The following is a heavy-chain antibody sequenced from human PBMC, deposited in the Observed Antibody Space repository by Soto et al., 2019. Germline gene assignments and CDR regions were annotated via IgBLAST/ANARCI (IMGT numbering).Heavy chain of an antibody. D-gene: IGHD3-3*01. J-gene: IGHJ3*02. CDR1: GFIFSDHY. V-gene: IGHV3-72*01. Sequence: EVQVVESGGGLVQPGGSLRLSCAVSGFIFSDHYMDWVRQAPGKGLEWVGRSRNRAKSYSTDYAACVKGRFTISRDDSRNQLYLQMDSLKTEDTALYYCVRVVWNDYTDAFDIWGQGTMVTVSS. CDR2: SRNRAKSYST. CDR3: VRVVWNDYTDAFDI.